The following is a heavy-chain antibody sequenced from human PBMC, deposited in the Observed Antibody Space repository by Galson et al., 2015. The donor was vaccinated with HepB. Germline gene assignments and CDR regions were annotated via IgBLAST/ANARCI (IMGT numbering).Heavy chain of an antibody. CDR1: GFTFSPHW. J-gene: IGHJ4*02. CDR2: IKADGSET. Sequence: SLRLSCAASGFTFSPHWMSGVHQAPGKGPEWVATIKADGSETYYVGSVKGRFTISRDNTKNSLYLEMNSLRAEDTAVYYCAREYLRGQRTLVTDSS. CDR3: AREYL. D-gene: IGHD3-9*01. V-gene: IGHV3-7*01.